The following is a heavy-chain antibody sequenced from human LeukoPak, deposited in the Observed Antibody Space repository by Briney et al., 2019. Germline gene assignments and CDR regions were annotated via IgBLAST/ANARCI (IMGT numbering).Heavy chain of an antibody. J-gene: IGHJ4*02. D-gene: IGHD2-2*01. Sequence: KPSETLSLTCAVYGGSFNGYYWSWIRQPPGKGLEWIGEINHSGSTNYNPSLKSRVSISVDTSKNQFSLKLSSVTAADTAVYYCARSLGYCSSTSCSPFDYWGQGTLVTVSS. CDR2: INHSGST. CDR1: GGSFNGYY. V-gene: IGHV4-34*01. CDR3: ARSLGYCSSTSCSPFDY.